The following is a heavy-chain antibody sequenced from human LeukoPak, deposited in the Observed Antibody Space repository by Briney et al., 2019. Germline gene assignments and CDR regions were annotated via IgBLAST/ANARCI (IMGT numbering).Heavy chain of an antibody. CDR2: MYYSGST. V-gene: IGHV4-59*01. CDR3: ASLYSGSYNTGSFEYFNY. J-gene: IGHJ4*02. CDR1: GGSMSSYY. Sequence: NTSETLSLTCTVSGGSMSSYYWSLIRQPPGKGLEWIGYMYYSGSTNYNPSLKSRVTISVDTSKNQFSLKLSSVTDADTAVYYCASLYSGSYNTGSFEYFNYWGQGTLVTVSS. D-gene: IGHD1-26*01.